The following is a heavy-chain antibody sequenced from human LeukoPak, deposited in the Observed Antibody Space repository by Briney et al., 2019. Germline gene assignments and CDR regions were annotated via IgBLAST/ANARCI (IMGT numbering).Heavy chain of an antibody. CDR2: ISYDGSNK. CDR1: GFTFSSYG. CDR3: AKDRCSNGVGCYYYYMDV. V-gene: IGHV3-30*18. J-gene: IGHJ6*03. D-gene: IGHD2-8*01. Sequence: AEGSLRLSCAASGFTFSSYGMHWVRQAPGKGLEWVAVISYDGSNKYYGDSVKGRFTISRDNSKNTLYLQMNSLRGEDTAVYYCAKDRCSNGVGCYYYYMDVWGKGTTVTISS.